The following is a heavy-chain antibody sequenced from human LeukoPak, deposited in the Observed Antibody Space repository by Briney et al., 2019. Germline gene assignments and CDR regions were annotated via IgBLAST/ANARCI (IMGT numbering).Heavy chain of an antibody. CDR1: GFTFSNSY. D-gene: IGHD2-15*01. CDR3: AKVNVGYCSVGSCYGNWFDP. CDR2: ISSTGGTT. Sequence: GGSLRLSCAASGFTFSNSYMSWIRQAPGKGLEWVSSISSTGGTTYYADSVKGRFTISRDNSKNTLYLQMNSLRAEDTAVYYCAKVNVGYCSVGSCYGNWFDPWGQGTLVTVSS. J-gene: IGHJ5*02. V-gene: IGHV3-23*01.